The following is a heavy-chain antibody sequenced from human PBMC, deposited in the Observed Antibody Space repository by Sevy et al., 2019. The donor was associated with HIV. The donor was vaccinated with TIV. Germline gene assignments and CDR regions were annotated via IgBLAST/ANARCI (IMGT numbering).Heavy chain of an antibody. Sequence: KQSQTLSLTCAISGDSVSSNSAAWNWIRQSPSRGLEWLGRTLYRSKWYNEYAVSVKSRLTINPDTSKNQFSLQMNSVTPEDTAGYYSAGHSSSMHEGLDVWGQGTVVTVSS. V-gene: IGHV6-1*01. CDR3: AGHSSSMHEGLDV. J-gene: IGHJ3*01. CDR2: TLYRSKWYN. CDR1: GDSVSSNSAA. D-gene: IGHD3-22*01.